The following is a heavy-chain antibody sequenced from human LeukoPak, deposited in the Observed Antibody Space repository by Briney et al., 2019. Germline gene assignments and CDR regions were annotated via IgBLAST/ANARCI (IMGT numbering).Heavy chain of an antibody. CDR2: MTPNSGNT. CDR3: ARVGCSSTSCYFKYYYGMDV. CDR1: GYTFTSYD. J-gene: IGHJ6*02. D-gene: IGHD2-2*01. Sequence: ASVKVSCKASGYTFTSYDINWLRQATGQGLEWMGWMTPNSGNTGYAQKFQGRVTMTRNTSISTAYMELSSLRSEDTAVYYCARVGCSSTSCYFKYYYGMDVWGQGTTVTVSS. V-gene: IGHV1-8*01.